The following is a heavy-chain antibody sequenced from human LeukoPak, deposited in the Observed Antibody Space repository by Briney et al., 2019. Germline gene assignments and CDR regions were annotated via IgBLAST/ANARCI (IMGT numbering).Heavy chain of an antibody. D-gene: IGHD3-3*01. Sequence: ASVKVSCKASGYTFANFYIHWVRQAPGEGLEWMGLIIPSGDSTSYAQKFQGRVTMTKDTSTSTVYMQLSSLTSEDTAVYDCARDFCSSGCPILEPNFDYWGQGTLVTVSS. CDR3: ARDFCSSGCPILEPNFDY. CDR1: GYTFANFY. CDR2: IIPSGDST. V-gene: IGHV1-46*01. J-gene: IGHJ4*02.